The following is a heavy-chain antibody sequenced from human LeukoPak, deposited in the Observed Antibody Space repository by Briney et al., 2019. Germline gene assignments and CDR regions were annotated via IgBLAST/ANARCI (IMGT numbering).Heavy chain of an antibody. CDR3: ARDWTHCGGDCYYY. CDR1: GGSISSSSYY. J-gene: IGHJ4*02. CDR2: IYYSGST. Sequence: SETLSLTCTVSGGSISSSSYYWGWIRQPPGKGLEWIGSIYYSGSTYYNPSLKSRVTISVDTSTNQFSLKLSSVTAADTAVYYCARDWTHCGGDCYYYWGQGTLVTVSS. V-gene: IGHV4-39*07. D-gene: IGHD2-21*02.